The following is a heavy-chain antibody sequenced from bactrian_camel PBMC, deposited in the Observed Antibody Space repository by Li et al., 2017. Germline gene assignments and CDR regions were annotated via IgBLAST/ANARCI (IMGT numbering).Heavy chain of an antibody. J-gene: IGHJ4*01. CDR1: GFDFETKS. CDR3: AKSLRVSYEEVY. D-gene: IGHD5*01. Sequence: DVQLVESGGGLVQPGGSLRLSCKASGFDFETKSMSWVRQAPGKGLEWVTGISSASSRIVYSDSVKGRFTISRDNALNTLYLELNSLKTEDTAMYYCAKSLRVSYEEVYWGQGTQVTVS. CDR2: ISSASSRI. V-gene: IGHV3S40*01.